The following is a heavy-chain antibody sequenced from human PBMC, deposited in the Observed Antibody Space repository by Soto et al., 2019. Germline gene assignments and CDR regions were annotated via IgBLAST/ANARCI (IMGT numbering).Heavy chain of an antibody. J-gene: IGHJ4*02. CDR3: AKDRNYPRDQFHY. V-gene: IGHV3-23*01. CDR2: ISANGQGI. Sequence: GGSLRLSCAASGFTFSTYALSWVRQAPGKGPEWVSAISANGQGIYYADSVRGRFTISRDNSKNTIFLHMDSLRAEDTAVYYCAKDRNYPRDQFHYWGQGTLVTVS. D-gene: IGHD1-7*01. CDR1: GFTFSTYA.